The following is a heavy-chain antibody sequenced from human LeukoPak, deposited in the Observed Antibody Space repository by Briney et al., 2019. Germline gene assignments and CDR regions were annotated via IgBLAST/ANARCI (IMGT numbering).Heavy chain of an antibody. CDR1: GGSISSSSYY. J-gene: IGHJ4*02. V-gene: IGHV4-39*01. CDR2: IYYSGST. Sequence: SETLSLTCTVSGGSISSSSYYWGWIRQPPGTGLEWIGSIYYSGSTYYNPSLKSRVTISVDTSKNQFSLKLSSVTAADTAVYYCARRRQYYDILTGYYGTYYFDYWGQGTLVTVSS. D-gene: IGHD3-9*01. CDR3: ARRRQYYDILTGYYGTYYFDY.